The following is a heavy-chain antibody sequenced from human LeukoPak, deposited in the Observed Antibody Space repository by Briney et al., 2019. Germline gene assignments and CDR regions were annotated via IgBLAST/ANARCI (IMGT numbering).Heavy chain of an antibody. J-gene: IGHJ4*02. Sequence: GGSLRLSCAASGFTFSSYSMNWVRQAPGKGLEWVSSISSSSSYIYYADSVKGRFTISRDNAKNSLYLQMNSLRAEDTAVYYCARPDSSSWSFDYWGQGTLVTVSS. D-gene: IGHD6-13*01. CDR2: ISSSSSYI. V-gene: IGHV3-21*01. CDR3: ARPDSSSWSFDY. CDR1: GFTFSSYS.